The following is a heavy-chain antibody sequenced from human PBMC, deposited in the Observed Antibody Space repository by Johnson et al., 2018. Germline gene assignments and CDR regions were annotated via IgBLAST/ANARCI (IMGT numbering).Heavy chain of an antibody. J-gene: IGHJ3*02. CDR1: GGTFSSYA. CDR3: ATRRGGYNWNEVVAFDI. CDR2: IIPIFGTT. V-gene: IGHV1-69*01. Sequence: QVQLVESGAEVKKPGSSVRVSCKASGGTFSSYAISWVRQAPGQGLEWMGVIIPIFGTTYYAQKFQGRVTVTAAESTSTAYMELSSLRSEETAVYYCATRRGGYNWNEVVAFDIWGQETMVIVSS. D-gene: IGHD1-20*01.